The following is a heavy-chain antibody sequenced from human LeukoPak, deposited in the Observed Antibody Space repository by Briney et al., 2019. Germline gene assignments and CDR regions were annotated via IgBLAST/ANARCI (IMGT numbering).Heavy chain of an antibody. CDR2: KYYSGSA. D-gene: IGHD2-2*01. CDR1: GVSVSDGRYY. Sequence: SQTLSLTCNVSGVSVSDGRYYWTWIRQHPGKGLEWIGYKYYSGSAKYNPSLKSRLTISIDTSKNQSSLQLSSVTAADTATYYCATPYCSSISCLDVFNMWGQGTRVTVSS. J-gene: IGHJ3*02. V-gene: IGHV4-31*03. CDR3: ATPYCSSISCLDVFNM.